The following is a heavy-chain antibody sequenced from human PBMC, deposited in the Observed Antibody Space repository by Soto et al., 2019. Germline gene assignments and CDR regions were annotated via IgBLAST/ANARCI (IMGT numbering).Heavy chain of an antibody. D-gene: IGHD3-10*02. CDR1: GGTFSRYG. CDR3: VRDRDLYRDMFHADL. Sequence: GGSLRLSCVASGGTFSRYGMHWVRQAPGKGLEWLAYITIRTGNVLYADSVRGRFTISADNAENSVILQMNSLRDEDSAVYFCVRDRDLYRDMFHADLWGQGTLVTVSS. CDR2: ITIRTGNV. J-gene: IGHJ4*01. V-gene: IGHV3-48*02.